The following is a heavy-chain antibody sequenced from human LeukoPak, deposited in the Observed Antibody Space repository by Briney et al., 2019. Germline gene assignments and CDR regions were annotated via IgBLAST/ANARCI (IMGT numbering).Heavy chain of an antibody. V-gene: IGHV1-69*05. D-gene: IGHD5-24*01. CDR2: IMPLFGTA. Sequence: SVKASCKASGGTFNSYAISWVRQAPGQGLEWMGGIMPLFGTANYAQEFQGRVTFTTDESASTAYMEVSSLRSEDTAVNYCASGSLGDGYGVGDYYQYMDVWGKGTTVTVSS. J-gene: IGHJ6*03. CDR1: GGTFNSYA. CDR3: ASGSLGDGYGVGDYYQYMDV.